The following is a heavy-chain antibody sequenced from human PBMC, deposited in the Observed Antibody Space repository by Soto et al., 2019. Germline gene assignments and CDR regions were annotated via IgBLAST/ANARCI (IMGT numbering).Heavy chain of an antibody. Sequence: QVQLQESGPGLVKPSQTLSLTCTVSGGSISSGGYYWSWIRQHPGKGLEWIGYIYYSGSTYYNPSLKIRVTISVDTSKIQFALTLSSVTAADSDVYYCACVCIVRGVTYWGQGTLFTVSS. CDR3: ACVCIVRGVTY. CDR1: GGSISSGGYY. CDR2: IYYSGST. J-gene: IGHJ4*02. V-gene: IGHV4-31*03. D-gene: IGHD3-10*01.